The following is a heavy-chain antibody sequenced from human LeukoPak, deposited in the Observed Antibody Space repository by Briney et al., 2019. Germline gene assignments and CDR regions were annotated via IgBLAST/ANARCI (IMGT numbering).Heavy chain of an antibody. D-gene: IGHD6-13*01. Sequence: GGSLRLSCAASGFTFSSYSMNWVRQAPGKGLEWVSSISSSSSYIYYADSVKGRFTISRDNAKNSLYLQMNSLRAEDTAVYYCARSKRAAAGNGRGAFDIWGQGTMVTVSS. CDR3: ARSKRAAAGNGRGAFDI. CDR1: GFTFSSYS. J-gene: IGHJ3*02. V-gene: IGHV3-21*01. CDR2: ISSSSSYI.